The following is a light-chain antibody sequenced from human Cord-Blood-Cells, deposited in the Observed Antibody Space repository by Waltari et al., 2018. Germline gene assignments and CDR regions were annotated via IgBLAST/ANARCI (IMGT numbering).Light chain of an antibody. CDR2: SNN. J-gene: IGLJ2*01. CDR1: SSHSGTNP. Sequence: QSVLTHPPPPSGTPGQLVTISCSGSSSHSGTNPVNCYQQLPGTAPKLLIYSNNQRPSGVPDRFSGSKSGTSASLAISGLQSEDEADYYCAAWDDSLNGVVFGGGTKLTVL. V-gene: IGLV1-44*01. CDR3: AAWDDSLNGVV.